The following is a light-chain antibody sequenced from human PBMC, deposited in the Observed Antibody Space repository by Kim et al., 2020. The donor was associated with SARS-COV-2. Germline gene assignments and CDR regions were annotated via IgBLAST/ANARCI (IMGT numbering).Light chain of an antibody. CDR1: QRVSSY. V-gene: IGKV3-11*01. Sequence: WASGESAPLACTASQRVSSYVARYQQKPGQDPRLRSYDASNRATGIPARFSGIGAETDFTLTSSGLVPEYFAVYYCQQRSNGPPCTFGQGTKLEI. J-gene: IGKJ2*02. CDR2: DAS. CDR3: QQRSNGPPCT.